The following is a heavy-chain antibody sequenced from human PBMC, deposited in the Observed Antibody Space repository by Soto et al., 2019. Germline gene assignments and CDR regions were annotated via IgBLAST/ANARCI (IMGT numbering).Heavy chain of an antibody. Sequence: PEGSLRLSCAASGFTFSSYAMNWVRQAPGRGLEWVSYISSSGSTIYYADSVKGRFTISRDNAKNSLYLQMNSLRVEDTAVYFCARDSILDYWGQGTPVTVSS. CDR2: ISSSGSTI. J-gene: IGHJ4*02. V-gene: IGHV3-48*03. CDR3: ARDSILDY. CDR1: GFTFSSYA.